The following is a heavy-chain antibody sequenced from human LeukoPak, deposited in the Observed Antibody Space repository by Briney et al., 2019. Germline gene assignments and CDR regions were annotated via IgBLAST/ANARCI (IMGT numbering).Heavy chain of an antibody. D-gene: IGHD6-13*01. CDR1: GFTFSSYG. V-gene: IGHV3-30*02. CDR2: IRYDGSNK. Sequence: GGSLRLSCAASGFTFSSYGMHWVRQAPGKGLEWMAFIRYDGSNKYYADSVKGRFTISRDNSKNTLYLQMNSLRAEDTAVYYCAKDAPRIAAVSYYYYYYGMDVWGQGTTVTVSS. CDR3: AKDAPRIAAVSYYYYYYGMDV. J-gene: IGHJ6*02.